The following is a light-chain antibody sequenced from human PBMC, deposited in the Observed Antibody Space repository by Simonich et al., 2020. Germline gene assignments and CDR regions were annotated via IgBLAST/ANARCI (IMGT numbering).Light chain of an antibody. J-gene: IGKJ2*01. Sequence: DIVMTQSPLSLLVTPGEPASISCRSSQILLHSNGYNFLDWYLQKPGQSPQLLIYLGANRASGVPDRFSGSGSGTDFTLKISRVEAEDVGVYYCMQALQTPYTFGQGTKLEIK. V-gene: IGKV2-28*01. CDR1: QILLHSNGYNF. CDR3: MQALQTPYT. CDR2: LGA.